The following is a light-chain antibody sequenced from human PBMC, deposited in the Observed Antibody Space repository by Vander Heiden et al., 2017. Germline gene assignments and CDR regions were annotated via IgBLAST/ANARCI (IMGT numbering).Light chain of an antibody. CDR1: KLGDKY. V-gene: IGLV3-1*01. J-gene: IGLJ2*01. CDR2: QDS. CDR3: QAWDSSTGV. Sequence: YERTQRPSVSVSPGQTASITCSGDKLGDKYACWYQQKPGQSPVLVIYQDSKRPSGIPERFSGSNSGNTATLTISGTQAMDEADYYCQAWDSSTGVFGGGTKLTVL.